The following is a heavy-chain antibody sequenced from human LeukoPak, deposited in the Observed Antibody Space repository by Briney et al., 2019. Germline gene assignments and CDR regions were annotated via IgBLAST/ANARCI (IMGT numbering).Heavy chain of an antibody. Sequence: SVKVSCKASGGTFSSYAISWVRQAPGQGLEWMGRIIPILGIANYAQKFQGRVTITADKSTSTAYMELSSLRSEDTAVYYCASARDDMATTLKMYYFDYWGQGTLVTVSS. CDR2: IIPILGIA. V-gene: IGHV1-69*04. D-gene: IGHD5-24*01. J-gene: IGHJ4*02. CDR3: ASARDDMATTLKMYYFDY. CDR1: GGTFSSYA.